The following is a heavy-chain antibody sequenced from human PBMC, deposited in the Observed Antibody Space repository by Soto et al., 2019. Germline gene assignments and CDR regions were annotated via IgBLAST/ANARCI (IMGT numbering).Heavy chain of an antibody. D-gene: IGHD4-17*01. CDR2: IYYSGDT. CDR3: ARDDYGGNSGAFDC. J-gene: IGHJ4*02. CDR1: GGSVNSGGYY. Sequence: PWETLSLTCTVSGGSVNSGGYYWSWIRQHPGKGLEWIGYIYYSGDTYYNPSLKSRVIISVDTSKNQFSLKLSSVTVADTAVYYCARDDYGGNSGAFDCWGQGTLVTVSS. V-gene: IGHV4-31*03.